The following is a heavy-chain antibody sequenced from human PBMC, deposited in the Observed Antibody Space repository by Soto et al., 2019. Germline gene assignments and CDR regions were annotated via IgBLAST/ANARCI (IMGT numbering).Heavy chain of an antibody. CDR1: GGSISSGGYY. D-gene: IGHD2-2*01. J-gene: IGHJ6*02. CDR3: ARAVLVAPGVMAHCNYGLDV. V-gene: IGHV4-31*03. CDR2: IHHSGST. Sequence: SETLSLTCTVSGGSISSGGYYWSWIRQHPGKGLEWIAHIHHSGSTNYNPSLRSRVTISVDTSNNHFSLKLNSVTAADTAVYYCARAVLVAPGVMAHCNYGLDVWGQGTTVTVSS.